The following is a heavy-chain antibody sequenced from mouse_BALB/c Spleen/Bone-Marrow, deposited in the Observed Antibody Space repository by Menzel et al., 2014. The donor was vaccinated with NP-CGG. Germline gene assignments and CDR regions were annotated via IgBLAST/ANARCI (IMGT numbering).Heavy chain of an antibody. J-gene: IGHJ1*01. CDR1: GFTFSSYA. V-gene: IGHV5-9-3*01. CDR2: IGSGGSYT. D-gene: IGHD1-1*01. CDR3: ARPPYYGSSEWYFDV. Sequence: EAKLVESGGGLVKPGGSLKLSCAASGFTFSSYAMSWVRQTPEKRLEWVATIGSGGSYTYYPDSVKGRFTVSRDNAKNTLYLQMSSLRSEDTAMYYCARPPYYGSSEWYFDVWGAGTTVTVSS.